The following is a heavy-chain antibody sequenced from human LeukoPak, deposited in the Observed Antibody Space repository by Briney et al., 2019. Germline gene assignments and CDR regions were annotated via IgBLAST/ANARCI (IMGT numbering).Heavy chain of an antibody. J-gene: IGHJ4*02. CDR1: GFTFSSYA. CDR2: ISYDGSNK. V-gene: IGHV3-30-3*01. CDR3: ARDFDAYFDY. Sequence: GRSLRLSCAASGFTFSSYAMHWVRQAPGKGLEWVAVISYDGSNKYYADSVKGRFTISRDNSKNTLYLQMNSLRAEDTAAYYCARDFDAYFDYWGQGTLVTVSS.